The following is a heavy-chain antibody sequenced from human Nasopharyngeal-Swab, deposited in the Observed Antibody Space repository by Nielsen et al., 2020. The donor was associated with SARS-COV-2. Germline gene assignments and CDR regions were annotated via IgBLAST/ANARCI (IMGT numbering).Heavy chain of an antibody. V-gene: IGHV3-30*04. CDR2: MSSDGNYI. J-gene: IGHJ4*02. Sequence: VRQAPGKGLEWVAVMSSDGNYIYDAESVRGRFTISRDNSKDTLFLQMSGLRTEDTAVYFCATLPMGPTRGDFWGQGTLVTVSS. CDR3: ATLPMGPTRGDF. D-gene: IGHD1-26*01.